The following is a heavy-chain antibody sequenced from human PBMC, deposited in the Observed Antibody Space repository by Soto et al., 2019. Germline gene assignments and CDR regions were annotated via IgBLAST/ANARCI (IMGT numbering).Heavy chain of an antibody. CDR2: IYYSGST. D-gene: IGHD1-26*01. J-gene: IGHJ4*02. Sequence: SETLSLTCTVSRGSISSGDYYWSWIRQPPGKGLEWIGYIYYSGSTYYNPSLKSRVTISVDTSKKQFSLKLSSVTAADTAVYYXARVPFYAPSGSYYIDYWGQGTLVTVSS. V-gene: IGHV4-30-4*01. CDR3: ARVPFYAPSGSYYIDY. CDR1: RGSISSGDYY.